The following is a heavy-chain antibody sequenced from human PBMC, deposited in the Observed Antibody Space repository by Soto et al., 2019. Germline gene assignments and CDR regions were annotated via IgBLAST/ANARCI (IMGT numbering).Heavy chain of an antibody. CDR3: AKDMDWNGAVEDAFDI. CDR2: ISWNSGSI. J-gene: IGHJ3*02. CDR1: GFTFDDYA. V-gene: IGHV3-9*01. Sequence: EVQLVESGGGLVQPGRSLRLSCAASGFTFDDYAMHWVRQAPGKGLEWVSGISWNSGSIGYADSVKGRFTISRDNAKNSLYLQMNSLRAEDTALYYCAKDMDWNGAVEDAFDIWGQGTMVTVSS. D-gene: IGHD1-1*01.